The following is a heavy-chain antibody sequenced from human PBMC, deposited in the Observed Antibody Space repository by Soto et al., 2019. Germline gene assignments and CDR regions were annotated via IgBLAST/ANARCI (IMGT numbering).Heavy chain of an antibody. Sequence: ASVKVSCKASGYIFTDYYMHWVRQAPGQELGWMGRINPNSGNTNYAQKFQGRVTMTRNTSISTAYMELSSLRSEDTAVYYCARAGIAARPFGNYWGQGTLVTVSS. V-gene: IGHV1-2*06. CDR1: GYIFTDYY. J-gene: IGHJ4*02. CDR3: ARAGIAARPFGNY. CDR2: INPNSGNT. D-gene: IGHD6-6*01.